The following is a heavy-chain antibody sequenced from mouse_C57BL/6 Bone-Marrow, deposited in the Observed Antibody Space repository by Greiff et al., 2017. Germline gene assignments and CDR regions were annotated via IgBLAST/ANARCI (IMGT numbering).Heavy chain of an antibody. CDR2: IRSKSNNYAT. CDR1: GFSFNTYA. D-gene: IGHD2-1*01. J-gene: IGHJ4*01. CDR3: VRGNYAYYAMDY. V-gene: IGHV10-1*01. Sequence: EVQLVESGGGLVQPKGSLKLSCAASGFSFNTYAMNWVRQAPGKGLEWVARIRSKSNNYATYYADSVKDRFTISRDDSESMLYLQMNNLKTEDTAMYYCVRGNYAYYAMDYWGQGTSVTVSS.